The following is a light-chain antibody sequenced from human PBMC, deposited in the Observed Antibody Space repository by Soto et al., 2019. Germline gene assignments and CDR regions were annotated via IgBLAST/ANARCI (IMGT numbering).Light chain of an antibody. CDR2: AAS. CDR1: QGISSY. Sequence: AIRMTQSPSSLSASTGDRVTITCRASQGISSYLAWYQQKPGKAPKLLIYAASTLQSGVPSRFSGSGSGTDFTLTISCLQSEDFATDYCQQYYSYPPTFAQGTKVDIK. J-gene: IGKJ1*01. CDR3: QQYYSYPPT. V-gene: IGKV1-8*01.